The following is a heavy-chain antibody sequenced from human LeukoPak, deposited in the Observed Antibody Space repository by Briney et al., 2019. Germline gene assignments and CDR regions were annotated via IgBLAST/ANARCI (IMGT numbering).Heavy chain of an antibody. Sequence: SETLSLTCSVSGGSISIYYWSWIRQPPGKELEWIGYVYYSGNTNYNPSLKSRVTISLDTSKNHLSLKMTSVTVADTAMYYCASGPESYYFDYWGQGALVTVSS. J-gene: IGHJ4*02. CDR2: VYYSGNT. CDR3: ASGPESYYFDY. V-gene: IGHV4-59*01. CDR1: GGSISIYY.